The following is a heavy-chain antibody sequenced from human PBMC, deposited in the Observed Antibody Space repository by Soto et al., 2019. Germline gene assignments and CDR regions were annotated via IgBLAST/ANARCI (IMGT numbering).Heavy chain of an antibody. CDR2: IIPIFGTA. D-gene: IGHD3-22*01. CDR3: AREGYYDSSGYTPYYYYYGMDV. V-gene: IGHV1-69*12. J-gene: IGHJ6*02. Sequence: QVQLVQSGAEVKKPGSSVKVSCKASGGTFSSYAISWVRQAPGQGLEWMGGIIPIFGTANYAQKFQGRVTITADESTSTAYMELSSLRSEDTAVYYCAREGYYDSSGYTPYYYYYGMDVWGQGTTVTVSS. CDR1: GGTFSSYA.